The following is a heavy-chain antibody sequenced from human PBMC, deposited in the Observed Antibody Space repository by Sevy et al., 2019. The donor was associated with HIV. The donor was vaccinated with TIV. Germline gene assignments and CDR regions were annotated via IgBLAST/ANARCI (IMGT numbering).Heavy chain of an antibody. Sequence: GGSLRLSCVASGFTFNRCAIHWVRQAPGKGLEWVAVISSDGTNKYYADSVKGRFTISRDNSKNTLYLQMNSLRPEDGAVYYCAKDFHDGDWSYFGMDVWGQWTTVTVSS. CDR2: ISSDGTNK. CDR1: GFTFNRCA. CDR3: AKDFHDGDWSYFGMDV. V-gene: IGHV3-30*04. D-gene: IGHD3-9*01. J-gene: IGHJ6*02.